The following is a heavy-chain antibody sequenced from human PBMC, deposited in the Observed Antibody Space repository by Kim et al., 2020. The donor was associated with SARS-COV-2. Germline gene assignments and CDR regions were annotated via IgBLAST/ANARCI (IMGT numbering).Heavy chain of an antibody. Sequence: SETLSLTCAVYGGSFSGYYWSWIRQPPGKGLEWIGEINHSGSTNYNPSLKSRVTISVDTSKNQFSLKLSSVTAADTAVYYCARGRCSGGSCYFPARYYYGMDVWGQGTTVTVSS. CDR3: ARGRCSGGSCYFPARYYYGMDV. CDR2: INHSGST. J-gene: IGHJ6*02. D-gene: IGHD2-15*01. V-gene: IGHV4-34*01. CDR1: GGSFSGYY.